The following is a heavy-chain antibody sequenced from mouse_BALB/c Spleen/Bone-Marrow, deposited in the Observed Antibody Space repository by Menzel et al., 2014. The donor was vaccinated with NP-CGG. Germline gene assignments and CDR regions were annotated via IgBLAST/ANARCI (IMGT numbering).Heavy chain of an antibody. V-gene: IGHV1S29*02. J-gene: IGHJ4*01. D-gene: IGHD3-1*01. CDR3: ARSGVPYAMDY. CDR2: IYPYNGGT. CDR1: GYTFTDYN. Sequence: EVQRVESGPELVKPGASVKISCKASGYTFTDYNMHWVKQSHGKSLEWIGYIYPYNGGTGYNQKFKSKATLTVDNSSSTAYMELRSLTSEDSAVYYCARSGVPYAMDYWGQGTSLTVSS.